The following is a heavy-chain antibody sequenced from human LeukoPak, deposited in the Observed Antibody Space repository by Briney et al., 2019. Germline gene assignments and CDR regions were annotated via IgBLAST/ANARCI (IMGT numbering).Heavy chain of an antibody. D-gene: IGHD6-19*01. CDR1: DDSISRDF. Sequence: SETLSLTCTASDDSISRDFWTWIRQHPGKGLEWIGYIRYSGRTEYNPSLKSRVTISIQTSKNQFSLKLTSVTAADTAIYYCARLPDVSGWPFDYWGQGILVTVSS. CDR3: ARLPDVSGWPFDY. CDR2: IRYSGRT. V-gene: IGHV4-59*01. J-gene: IGHJ4*02.